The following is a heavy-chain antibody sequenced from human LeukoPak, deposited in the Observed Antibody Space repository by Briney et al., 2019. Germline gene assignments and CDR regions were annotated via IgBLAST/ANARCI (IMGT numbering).Heavy chain of an antibody. V-gene: IGHV4-59*08. D-gene: IGHD6-19*01. J-gene: IGHJ5*02. CDR1: GGSISNYY. Sequence: PSETLSLTCAVSGGSISNYYWSWIRQPPGKGLEGMGYIYYTGSTTYNPSLKSRVTISVDSSKNQFSLRLSSVTAADTAVYYCARLSTTSGWYSWFDPWGQGTLVTVSS. CDR3: ARLSTTSGWYSWFDP. CDR2: IYYTGST.